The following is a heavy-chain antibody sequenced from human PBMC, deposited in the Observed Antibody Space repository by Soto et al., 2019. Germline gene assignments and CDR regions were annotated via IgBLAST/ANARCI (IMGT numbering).Heavy chain of an antibody. V-gene: IGHV1-2*02. CDR3: ARDIAFEYSSYGMDV. Sequence: QVQLVQSGAEVKKPGASVKVSCKASGYTFTGYYMHWVRQAPVQGLEWMGWINPNSGGTNYAQKFQGRVTMTRDTSISTAYMELSRLRSDDTAVYYCARDIAFEYSSYGMDVWGQGTTVTVSS. CDR1: GYTFTGYY. J-gene: IGHJ6*02. CDR2: INPNSGGT. D-gene: IGHD6-6*01.